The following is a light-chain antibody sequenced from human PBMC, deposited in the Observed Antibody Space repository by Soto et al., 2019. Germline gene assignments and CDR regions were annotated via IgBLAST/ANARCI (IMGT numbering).Light chain of an antibody. V-gene: IGKV1-5*03. CDR3: QQYNSYSPT. J-gene: IGKJ1*01. CDR2: KAS. Sequence: DIQMTQSPSTLSASVGDRVTITYRASQSISSWLAWYQQKPGKAPKLLIYKASSLESGVPSRFSGSGSGTEFTLTISSLQPDDFATYYCQQYNSYSPTFGQGTKVDI. CDR1: QSISSW.